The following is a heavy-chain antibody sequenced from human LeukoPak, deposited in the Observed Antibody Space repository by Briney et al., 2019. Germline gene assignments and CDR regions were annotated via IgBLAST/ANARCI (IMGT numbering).Heavy chain of an antibody. V-gene: IGHV4-59*11. Sequence: SETLSLTCAVSDDSFSSHYWTWIRQPPGKGLEWIGYISYIGSTNYNPSLKSRVTISIDTPRNQFSLRLSSVTAADTAVYYCARDLVTVTKGFDIWGQGTMVSVSS. CDR1: DDSFSSHY. CDR2: ISYIGST. CDR3: ARDLVTVTKGFDI. J-gene: IGHJ3*02. D-gene: IGHD4-17*01.